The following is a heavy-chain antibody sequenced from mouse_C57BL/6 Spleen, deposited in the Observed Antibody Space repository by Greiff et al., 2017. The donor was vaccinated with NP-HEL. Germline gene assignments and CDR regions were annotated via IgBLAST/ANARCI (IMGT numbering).Heavy chain of an antibody. CDR2: ISSGSSTI. CDR3: AMDPLYYAMDY. CDR1: GFTFSDYG. V-gene: IGHV5-17*01. J-gene: IGHJ4*01. Sequence: DVHLVESGGGLVKPGGSLKLSCAASGFTFSDYGMHWVRQAPEKGLEWVAYISSGSSTIYYADTVKGRFTISRDNAKNTPFLQMTSLRSEDTAMYYCAMDPLYYAMDYWGQGTAVTVSS.